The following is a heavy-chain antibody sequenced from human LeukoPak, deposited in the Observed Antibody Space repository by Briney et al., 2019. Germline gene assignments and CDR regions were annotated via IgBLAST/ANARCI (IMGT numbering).Heavy chain of an antibody. Sequence: SETLSLTCTVSGCSVSSCTYYWSWTPQPPGEGLDGIRYIYYSGSTNYNPSLKSRVTISVDTSKNQFSLKLSSVTAADTAVYYCARVEWFGELSPFDIWGQGTMVTVSS. V-gene: IGHV4-61*01. CDR3: ARVEWFGELSPFDI. CDR2: IYYSGST. D-gene: IGHD3-10*01. CDR1: GCSVSSCTYY. J-gene: IGHJ3*02.